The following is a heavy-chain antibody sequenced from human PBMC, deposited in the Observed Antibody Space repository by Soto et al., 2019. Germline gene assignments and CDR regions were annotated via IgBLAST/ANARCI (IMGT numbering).Heavy chain of an antibody. CDR2: IYYSGST. V-gene: IGHV4-31*03. CDR3: ARSTGFCSSSRCYARSGFAP. J-gene: IGHJ5*02. CDR1: GGSISSGDYY. Sequence: QVQLQESGPGLVKPSQTLALTCTVSGGSISSGDYYWSWIRQHPGKGLEWIGYIYYSGSTYYNPSLKSRATISVDTSKNQFSLKLSSVTAADTAVCYCARSTGFCSSSRCYARSGFAPWGQGTLVTVSS. D-gene: IGHD2-2*01.